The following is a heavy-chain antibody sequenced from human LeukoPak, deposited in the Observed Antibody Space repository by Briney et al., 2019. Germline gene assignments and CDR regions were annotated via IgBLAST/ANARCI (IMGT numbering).Heavy chain of an antibody. Sequence: PGGSLRLSCAASGFTFSSYAMSWVRQAPGKGLEWVSAISGSGGGTYYADSVKGRFTISRDNSKNTLYLQMNSLRAEDTAVYYCAKDMAIFGVVITYFDYWGQGTLVTVSS. CDR2: ISGSGGGT. CDR1: GFTFSSYA. D-gene: IGHD3-3*01. V-gene: IGHV3-23*01. CDR3: AKDMAIFGVVITYFDY. J-gene: IGHJ4*02.